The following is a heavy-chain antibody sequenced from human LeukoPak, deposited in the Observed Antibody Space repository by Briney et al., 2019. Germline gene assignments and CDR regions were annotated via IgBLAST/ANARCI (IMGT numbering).Heavy chain of an antibody. D-gene: IGHD2-15*01. J-gene: IGHJ4*02. Sequence: EGSLRLSCAASGFTFSNYWMSWVRQAPGKGLEWVANIKYDGSEKYYVDSVKGRFTISRDNAKNSLYLQMNSLRAEDTAVYYCARDFILVGYWGQGTLVTVSS. V-gene: IGHV3-7*01. CDR2: IKYDGSEK. CDR3: ARDFILVGY. CDR1: GFTFSNYW.